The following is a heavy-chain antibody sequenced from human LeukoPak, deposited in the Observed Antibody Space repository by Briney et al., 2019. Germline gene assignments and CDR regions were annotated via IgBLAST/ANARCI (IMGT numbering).Heavy chain of an antibody. V-gene: IGHV4-59*01. CDR2: MYHSGSA. J-gene: IGHJ6*03. CDR3: ARVFPKFWNGDPPYYMDV. CDR1: GGSIDSYF. D-gene: IGHD3-3*01. Sequence: TSETLSLTCTVSGGSIDSYFWTWIRQPPGKGLEFIGNMYHSGSASYNASLKGRATISLESSRKQFSLKLTSVTAADTAVYFCARVFPKFWNGDPPYYMDVWGKGTTVTVSS.